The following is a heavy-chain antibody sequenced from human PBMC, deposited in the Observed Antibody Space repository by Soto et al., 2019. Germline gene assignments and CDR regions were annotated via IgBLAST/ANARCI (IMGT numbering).Heavy chain of an antibody. CDR3: ARVYPGSGWPYHYYGMDV. J-gene: IGHJ6*02. CDR1: GFTFSSYW. D-gene: IGHD6-19*01. CDR2: IKQDGSEK. Sequence: EVQLVESGGGLVQPGGSLRLSCVASGFTFSSYWMSWVRQAPGKGLEWVANIKQDGSEKYYVDSVKDRFTISRDHAKNSLYLQMNSLRAEDSAVYYCARVYPGSGWPYHYYGMDVWGQGTTVTVSS. V-gene: IGHV3-7*01.